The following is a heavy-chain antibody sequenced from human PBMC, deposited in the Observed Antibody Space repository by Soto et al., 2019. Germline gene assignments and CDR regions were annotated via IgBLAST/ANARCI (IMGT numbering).Heavy chain of an antibody. CDR1: GGSISSISYY. Sequence: ASETLSLTCNVSGGSISSISYYWGWIRQPPGKGLEWIGNIYYSGNTYYNPSLNSRVTISVDTSKNQFSLKLSSVTAADTAVYYCARETCSGGSCYAFFDYWGQGTLVTVSS. CDR3: ARETCSGGSCYAFFDY. D-gene: IGHD2-15*01. V-gene: IGHV4-39*07. CDR2: IYYSGNT. J-gene: IGHJ4*02.